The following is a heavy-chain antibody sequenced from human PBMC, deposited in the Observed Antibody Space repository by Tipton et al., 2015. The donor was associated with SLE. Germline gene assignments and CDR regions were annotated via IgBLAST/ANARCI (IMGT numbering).Heavy chain of an antibody. CDR1: GGSISSHY. V-gene: IGHV4-59*04. Sequence: TLSLTCTVSGGSISSHYWGWIRQPPGKGLEWIGSIHSSGSTYYNPSLKSRVTMSVDTSKNQFSLKLSSVTAADTAVYFCARRVDFWSRWFFDVWGRGTLVTVSS. D-gene: IGHD3-3*01. CDR3: ARRVDFWSRWFFDV. CDR2: IHSSGST. J-gene: IGHJ2*01.